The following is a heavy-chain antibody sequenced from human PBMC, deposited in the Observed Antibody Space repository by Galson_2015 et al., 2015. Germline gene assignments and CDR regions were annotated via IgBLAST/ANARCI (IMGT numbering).Heavy chain of an antibody. D-gene: IGHD1-26*01. CDR2: ISWNSGSI. V-gene: IGHV3-9*01. CDR3: AKDIRGSGSYYFDY. CDR1: GFTFDDYA. J-gene: IGHJ4*02. Sequence: SLRLSCAASGFTFDDYAMHWVRQAPGKGLEWVSGISWNSGSIGYADSVKGRFTISRDNAKNSLYLQMNSLRAEDTALYYCAKDIRGSGSYYFDYWGQGTLVTVSS.